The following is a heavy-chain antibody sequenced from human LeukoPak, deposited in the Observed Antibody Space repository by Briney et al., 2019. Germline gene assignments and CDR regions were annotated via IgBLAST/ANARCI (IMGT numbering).Heavy chain of an antibody. J-gene: IGHJ3*02. D-gene: IGHD2-15*01. CDR3: AREVDVPSTSDGFDI. CDR1: GGSFSGYY. CDR2: INHSGST. Sequence: SETLSLTCAVYGGSFSGYYWSWIRQPPGKGLEWIGEINHSGSTNYNPSLKSRVTISVDTSKNQFSLKLSSVTAADTAVYYCAREVDVPSTSDGFDIWGQGTVVTVSS. V-gene: IGHV4-34*01.